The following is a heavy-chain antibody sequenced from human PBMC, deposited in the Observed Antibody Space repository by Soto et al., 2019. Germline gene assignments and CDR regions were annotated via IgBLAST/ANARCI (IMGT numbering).Heavy chain of an antibody. CDR2: ISYDGSYY. V-gene: IGHV3-30*03. CDR1: GFTFRSYG. D-gene: IGHD4-17*01. CDR3: ATHRDYDDYVHHYYFYYAMDV. J-gene: IGHJ6*02. Sequence: QVQLVESGGGVVQPGRSLRLSCAASGFTFRSYGVHWVRQAPGKGLEWVAVISYDGSYYYYADSVKGRFTISRDNSKNTLYLQMNSLRDDNTAVYYCATHRDYDDYVHHYYFYYAMDVWGQGTTVTVSS.